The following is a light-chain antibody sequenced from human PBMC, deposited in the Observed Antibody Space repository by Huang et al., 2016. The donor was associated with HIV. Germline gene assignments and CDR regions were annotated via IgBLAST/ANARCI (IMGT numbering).Light chain of an antibody. CDR2: DVS. V-gene: IGKV1D-13*01. J-gene: IGKJ5*01. CDR1: QGISSA. CDR3: QQFNNYLT. Sequence: AIQLTQSPSSLSASVGDRVTITCRASQGISSALAWYQQKPGKAPKLLIYDVSRLESGVPSRFSGSGSGTDFTLTISSLQPEDFATYYCQQFNNYLTFGQGTRLEIK.